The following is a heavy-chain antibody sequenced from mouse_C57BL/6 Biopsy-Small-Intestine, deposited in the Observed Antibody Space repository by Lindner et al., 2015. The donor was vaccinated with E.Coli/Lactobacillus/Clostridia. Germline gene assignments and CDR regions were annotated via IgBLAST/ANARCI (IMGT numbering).Heavy chain of an antibody. J-gene: IGHJ1*01. V-gene: IGHV1-79*01. CDR3: ARGHCIGGNCYSGALVDHGMDV. D-gene: IGHD1-1*02. CDR1: GASIRNYA. CDR2: TTPMSWTA. Sequence: SVKVSCKVSGASIRNYAIIWVRQAPGQGLEWLGWTTPMSWTANHVKKEQGRVTIIADASTSTAYMELSSLRLDDTATYYCARGHCIGGNCYSGALVDHGMDVWGQGTTVTVSS.